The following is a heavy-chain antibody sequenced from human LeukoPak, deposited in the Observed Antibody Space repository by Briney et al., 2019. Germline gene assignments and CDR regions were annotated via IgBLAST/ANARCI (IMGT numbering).Heavy chain of an antibody. D-gene: IGHD3-16*01. V-gene: IGHV3-11*04. CDR1: GFTCSHYY. Sequence: GGSLRLSCAASGFTCSHYYMSCIREAPGKGLEWVSYISSGGSTIYYADSVKRRFTLSRDTAKNSLSLQMNSLGVEHTAVYYWARRTEGGDYW. CDR2: ISSGGSTI. CDR3: ARRTEGGDY. J-gene: IGHJ4*01.